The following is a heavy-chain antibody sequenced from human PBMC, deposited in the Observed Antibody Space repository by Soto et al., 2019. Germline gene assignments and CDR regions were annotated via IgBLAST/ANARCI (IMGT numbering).Heavy chain of an antibody. V-gene: IGHV1-69*01. CDR1: GGTFSSYA. CDR3: ARAGEYCSGGSCYSYYYYGMDV. Sequence: QVQLVQSGAEVKKPGSSVKVSCKASGGTFSSYAISWVRQAPGQGLEWMGGIIPIFGTANYAQKFQGRVTITADESTSTAYMELSSLRSEESAVYYCARAGEYCSGGSCYSYYYYGMDVWGQGTTVTVSS. J-gene: IGHJ6*02. D-gene: IGHD2-15*01. CDR2: IIPIFGTA.